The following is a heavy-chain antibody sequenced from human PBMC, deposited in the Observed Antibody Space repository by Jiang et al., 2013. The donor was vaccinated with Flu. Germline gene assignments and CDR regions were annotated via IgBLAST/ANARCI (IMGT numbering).Heavy chain of an antibody. CDR3: ARGYKKRQWLGNWFDP. Sequence: LLKPSETLSLTCAVYGGSFSGYYWSWIRQPPGKGLEWIGEINHSGSTNYNPSLKSRVTISVDTSKNQFSLKLSSVTAADTAVYYCARGYKKRQWLGNWFDPWGQGTLVTVSS. CDR1: GGSFSGYY. D-gene: IGHD6-19*01. CDR2: INHSGST. V-gene: IGHV4-34*01. J-gene: IGHJ5*02.